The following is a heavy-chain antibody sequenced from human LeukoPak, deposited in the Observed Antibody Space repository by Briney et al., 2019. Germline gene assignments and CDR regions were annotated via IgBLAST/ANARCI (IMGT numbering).Heavy chain of an antibody. CDR2: INPNSGGT. CDR3: ARDFDSKEGGMDV. J-gene: IGHJ6*02. V-gene: IGHV1-2*02. CDR1: GYTFTGYY. Sequence: GASVKVSCKASGYTFTGYYMHWVRQAPGQGLEWMGWINPNSGGTNYAQKFQGRVNMTRDTSISTAYMELSRLRSDDTAVYYCARDFDSKEGGMDVWGQGTTVTVSS. D-gene: IGHD3-9*01.